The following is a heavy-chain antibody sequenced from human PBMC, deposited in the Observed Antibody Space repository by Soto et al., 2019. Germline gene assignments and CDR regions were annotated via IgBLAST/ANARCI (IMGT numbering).Heavy chain of an antibody. CDR1: GGSFSGYY. Sequence: SETLSLTCAVYGGSFSGYYWSWIRQPPGKGLEWIGEINHSGSTNYNPSLKSRVTISVDTSKNQFSLKLSSVTAADTAVYYCAVGGYSSRFDYWGQGTLVTVSS. J-gene: IGHJ4*02. CDR3: AVGGYSSRFDY. D-gene: IGHD6-13*01. CDR2: INHSGST. V-gene: IGHV4-34*01.